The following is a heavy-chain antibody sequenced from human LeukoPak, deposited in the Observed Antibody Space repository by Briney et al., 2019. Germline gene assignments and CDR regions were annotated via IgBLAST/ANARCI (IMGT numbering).Heavy chain of an antibody. CDR2: ISSSSSYI. J-gene: IGHJ3*02. CDR3: ARVLYCGGDCYHLDAFDI. D-gene: IGHD2-21*02. Sequence: PSETLSLTCTVSGRSISSSSYYWGWIRQPPGKGLEWVSSISSSSSYIYYADSVKGRFTISRDNAKNSLYLQMNSLRAEDTAVYYCARVLYCGGDCYHLDAFDIWGQGTMVTVSS. CDR1: GRSISSSS. V-gene: IGHV3-21*01.